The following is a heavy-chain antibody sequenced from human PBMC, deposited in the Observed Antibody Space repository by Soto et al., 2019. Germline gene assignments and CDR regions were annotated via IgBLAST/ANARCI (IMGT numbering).Heavy chain of an antibody. CDR1: GGSFSGYY. J-gene: IGHJ3*02. V-gene: IGHV4-34*01. CDR3: ARDGSGNYDAFDI. Sequence: QVQLQQWGAGLLKPSETLSLTCAVYGGSFSGYYWSWIPQPPGKGLEWIGEINHSGSTNYNPSLKSRVTLSVDTSKNQFSLKLSSVTAADTAVYYCARDGSGNYDAFDIWGQGTMVTVSS. D-gene: IGHD3-10*01. CDR2: INHSGST.